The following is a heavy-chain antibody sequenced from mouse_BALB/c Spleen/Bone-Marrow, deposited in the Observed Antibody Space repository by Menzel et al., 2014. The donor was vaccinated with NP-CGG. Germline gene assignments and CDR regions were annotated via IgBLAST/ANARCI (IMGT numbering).Heavy chain of an antibody. CDR1: GFSLTSYG. CDR3: ARKAWDGYFDY. Sequence: VKVVESGPGLVQPSQSLSITCTVSGFSLTSYGLHWVRQPPGKGLEWLGVIWSGGSTDYNAAFMSRLSVSKDNSKSQVFFKMNSLQADDTAIYYCARKAWDGYFDYWGQGTTLTVSS. D-gene: IGHD4-1*01. J-gene: IGHJ2*01. V-gene: IGHV2-4*02. CDR2: IWSGGST.